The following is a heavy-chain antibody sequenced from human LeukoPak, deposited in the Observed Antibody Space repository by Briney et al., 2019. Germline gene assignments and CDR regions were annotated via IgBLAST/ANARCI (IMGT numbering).Heavy chain of an antibody. CDR2: IYYSGST. D-gene: IGHD5-24*01. CDR1: GGSISSSSYY. V-gene: IGHV4-39*01. CDR3: ARHNQRWLQPKGPDGMDV. J-gene: IGHJ6*02. Sequence: PSETLSLTCTVSGGSISSSSYYWGWIRQPPGKGLEWIGSIYYSGSTYYNPSLKSRVTISVATSKNQFSLKLSSVTAADTAVYYCARHNQRWLQPKGPDGMDVWGQGTTVTVSS.